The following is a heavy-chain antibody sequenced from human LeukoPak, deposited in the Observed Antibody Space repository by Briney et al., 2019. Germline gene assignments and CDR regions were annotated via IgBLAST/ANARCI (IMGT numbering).Heavy chain of an antibody. V-gene: IGHV3-23*01. CDR3: AKGYCSSGTCYCQLDY. CDR1: GFTFAGYA. J-gene: IGHJ4*02. D-gene: IGHD2-15*01. CDR2: ISSTGGST. Sequence: GGSLRLSCAASGFTFAGYAMNWVRQAPGKGLEWVSAISSTGGSTYYADSVKGRFTISRDYSKNTLYLQMNSLRAEDTAVYYCAKGYCSSGTCYCQLDYWGQGTLVTVSS.